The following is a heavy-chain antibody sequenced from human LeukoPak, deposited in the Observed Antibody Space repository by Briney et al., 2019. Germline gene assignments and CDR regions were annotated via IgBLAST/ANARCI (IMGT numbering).Heavy chain of an antibody. D-gene: IGHD4-17*01. CDR3: ARRAWVTTRYWYFDL. J-gene: IGHJ2*01. Sequence: GGSLRLSCAASGFTFSDYYMNWIRQVPGKGLEWVSYISTNDRTIRYADSVKGRFSISRDNANNSLYLQMKSLRAEDTAVYYCARRAWVTTRYWYFDLWGRGTLITVSS. CDR1: GFTFSDYY. CDR2: ISTNDRTI. V-gene: IGHV3-11*04.